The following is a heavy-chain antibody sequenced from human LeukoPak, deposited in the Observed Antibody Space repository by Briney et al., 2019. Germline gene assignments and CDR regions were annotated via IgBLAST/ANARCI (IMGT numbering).Heavy chain of an antibody. CDR1: GFTFSSYG. J-gene: IGHJ4*02. D-gene: IGHD3/OR15-3a*01. V-gene: IGHV3-23*01. CDR2: ISGSGGST. CDR3: ARRTGLFDY. Sequence: GGTLRLSCAASGFTFSSYGMSWVRQAPGKGLEWVSAISGSGGSTYYADSVKGRFTISRDNAKNSLYLQMNSLRAEDTAVYYCARRTGLFDYWGQGTLVTVSS.